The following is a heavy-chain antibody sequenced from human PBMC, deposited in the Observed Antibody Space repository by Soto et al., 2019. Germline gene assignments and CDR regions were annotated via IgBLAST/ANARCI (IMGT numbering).Heavy chain of an antibody. D-gene: IGHD3-3*01. CDR2: IWYDGSNK. Sequence: PGGSLRLSCAASGFTLSSYGMHWVRQAPGKGLEWVAVIWYDGSNKYYADSVKGRFTISRDNSKNTLYLQMNSLRAEDTAVYYCARERITIFRIGRSGAFDIWGQGTMVTVSS. J-gene: IGHJ3*02. V-gene: IGHV3-33*01. CDR3: ARERITIFRIGRSGAFDI. CDR1: GFTLSSYG.